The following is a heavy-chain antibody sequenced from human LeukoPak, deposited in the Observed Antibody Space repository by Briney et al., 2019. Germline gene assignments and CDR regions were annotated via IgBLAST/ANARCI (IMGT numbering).Heavy chain of an antibody. Sequence: GASVKVSCKASGGTFSSYAISWVRQAPGQGLEWMGRIIPIFGTANYAQKFRGRVTITTDESTSTAYMELSSLRSEDTAVYYCARDRYDSSGYYKDWGQGTLVTVSS. CDR3: ARDRYDSSGYYKD. CDR2: IIPIFGTA. J-gene: IGHJ4*02. D-gene: IGHD3-22*01. V-gene: IGHV1-69*05. CDR1: GGTFSSYA.